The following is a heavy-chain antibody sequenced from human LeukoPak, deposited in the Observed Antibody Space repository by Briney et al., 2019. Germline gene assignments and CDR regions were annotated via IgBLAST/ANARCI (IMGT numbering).Heavy chain of an antibody. CDR1: GFTFSSYC. V-gene: IGHV3-21*01. CDR3: ARANDIVVVPAAIGENYYYYYMDV. D-gene: IGHD2-2*02. J-gene: IGHJ6*03. Sequence: GGSLRLSCAASGFTFSSYCMNWVRQAPGKGLEWVSSISSSSSYIYYADSVKGRFTISRDNAKNSLYLQMNSLRAEDTAVYYCARANDIVVVPAAIGENYYYYYMDVWGKGTTVTVSS. CDR2: ISSSSSYI.